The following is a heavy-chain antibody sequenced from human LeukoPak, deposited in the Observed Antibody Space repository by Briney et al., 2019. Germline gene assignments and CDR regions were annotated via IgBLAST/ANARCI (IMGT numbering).Heavy chain of an antibody. J-gene: IGHJ4*02. D-gene: IGHD4-17*01. CDR2: IYYSGTT. CDR1: GGSISSYY. V-gene: IGHV4-59*01. CDR3: AREVYGVPGQVYFDY. Sequence: SETLSLTCTVSGGSISSYYWSWIRQPPGKALEWIGYIYYSGTTNYNPSLKSRVTISVDTSKNQFSLKLSSVTAADTAVYYCAREVYGVPGQVYFDYWGQGTLVTVSS.